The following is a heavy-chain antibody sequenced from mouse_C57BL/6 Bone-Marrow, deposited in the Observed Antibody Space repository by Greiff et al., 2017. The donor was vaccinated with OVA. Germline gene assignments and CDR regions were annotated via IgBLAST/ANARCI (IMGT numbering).Heavy chain of an antibody. CDR2: IDPSDSYT. J-gene: IGHJ2*01. CDR1: GYTFTSYW. Sequence: QVQLKQPGAELVRPGTSVKLSCKASGYTFTSYWMHWVKQRPGQGLEWIGVIDPSDSYTNYNQKFKGKATLTVDTSSSTAYMQLSSLTSEDSAVYYCARDLDYFDYWGQGTTLTVSS. CDR3: ARDLDYFDY. V-gene: IGHV1-59*01.